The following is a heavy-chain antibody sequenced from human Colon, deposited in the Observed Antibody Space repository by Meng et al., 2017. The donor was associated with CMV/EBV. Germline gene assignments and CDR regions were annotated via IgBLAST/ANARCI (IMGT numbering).Heavy chain of an antibody. J-gene: IGHJ5*02. CDR3: ARMVYSYGYLGWFDP. V-gene: IGHV1-46*01. CDR2: INPSGGST. D-gene: IGHD5-18*01. CDR1: GYTFTSYY. Sequence: ASVKVSCKASGYTFTSYYMHWVRQAPGQGLEWMGIINPSGGSTCYAQKFQGRVTMTRDTSTRTVYMELSSLRAEGTAVYYCARMVYSYGYLGWFDPWGQGTLVTVSS.